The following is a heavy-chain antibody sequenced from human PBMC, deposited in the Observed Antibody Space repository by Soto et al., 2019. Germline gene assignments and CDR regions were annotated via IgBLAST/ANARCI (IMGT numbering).Heavy chain of an antibody. CDR2: IYYSGST. CDR1: GGSISSYY. CDR3: ARVSMITFGGVIIHNWFDP. V-gene: IGHV4-59*01. D-gene: IGHD3-16*02. Sequence: SGTLSLTCTVSGGSISSYYWSWIRQPPGKGLEWIGYIYYSGSTNYNPSLKSRVTISVDTSKNQFYLKLSSVTAADTAVYYCARVSMITFGGVIIHNWFDPWGQGTLVTVSS. J-gene: IGHJ5*02.